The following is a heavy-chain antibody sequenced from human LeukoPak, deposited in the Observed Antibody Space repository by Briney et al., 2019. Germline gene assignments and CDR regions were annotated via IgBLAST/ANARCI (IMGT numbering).Heavy chain of an antibody. J-gene: IGHJ4*02. Sequence: AGGSLRLSCAASGFTVSSNEMSWVRQAPGKGLEWVSSISGGSTYYADSRKGRFTIFRDNAKKSLYLQMKSLRAEDTAVYYSARDEDMVATIPSFFDYWGQGTLVTVSS. D-gene: IGHD5-12*01. CDR3: ARDEDMVATIPSFFDY. V-gene: IGHV3-38-3*01. CDR1: GFTVSSNE. CDR2: ISGGST.